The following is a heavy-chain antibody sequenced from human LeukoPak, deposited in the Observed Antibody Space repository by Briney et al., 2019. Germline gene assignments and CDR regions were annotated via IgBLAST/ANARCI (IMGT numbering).Heavy chain of an antibody. CDR3: ARVGCSGGSCYLDP. Sequence: SETLSLTCTVSGGSISSYYWSWIRQPPGKGLEWGGYIYYSGSTNYNPSLKSRVTISVDTSKNQFSLKLSSVTAADTAVYYCARVGCSGGSCYLDPWGQGTLVTVSS. D-gene: IGHD2-15*01. CDR1: GGSISSYY. V-gene: IGHV4-59*01. J-gene: IGHJ5*02. CDR2: IYYSGST.